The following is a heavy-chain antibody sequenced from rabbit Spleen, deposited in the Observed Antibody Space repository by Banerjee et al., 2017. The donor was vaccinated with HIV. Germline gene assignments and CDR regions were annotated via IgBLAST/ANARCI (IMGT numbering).Heavy chain of an antibody. CDR2: IYTGSSGST. D-gene: IGHD6-1*01. J-gene: IGHJ4*01. CDR3: ARGYYTYGAAGDYLDL. V-gene: IGHV1S45*01. CDR1: GFDFNGYG. Sequence: EQLVESGGGLVQPGGSLKLSCKASGFDFNGYGMSWVRQAPGKGLESIACIYTGSSGSTYYASWAKGRFTISKTSSTTVTLQMTSLTAADTATYFCARGYYTYGAAGDYLDLWGPGTLVTVS.